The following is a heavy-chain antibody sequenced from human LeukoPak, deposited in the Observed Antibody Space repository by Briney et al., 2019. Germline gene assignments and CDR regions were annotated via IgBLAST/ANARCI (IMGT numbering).Heavy chain of an antibody. D-gene: IGHD3-9*01. V-gene: IGHV3-21*04. J-gene: IGHJ4*02. CDR3: AKGPRYNILTGYYKSHFFDY. CDR1: GFTFSSYS. Sequence: GSLRLSCAASGFTFSSYSMNWVRQAPGKGLEWVSFISTSSNHIYYADSVKGRFTISRDNSKNTLYLQMNSLRAEDTAVYYCAKGPRYNILTGYYKSHFFDYWGQGTLVTVSP. CDR2: ISTSSNHI.